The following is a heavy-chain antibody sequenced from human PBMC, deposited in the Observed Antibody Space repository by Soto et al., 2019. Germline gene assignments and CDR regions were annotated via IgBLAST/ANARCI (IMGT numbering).Heavy chain of an antibody. V-gene: IGHV3-23*01. J-gene: IGHJ3*02. D-gene: IGHD3-10*01. CDR3: AKIADMVRGVYDAFDI. Sequence: PGGSLRLSCAASGFTFSSYAMSWVRQAPGKGLEWVSGISGSGGSTYYADSVKGRFTISRDKSKNTLYLQTNSLRAEDTAVYYCAKIADMVRGVYDAFDIWGQGQWSPSPQ. CDR1: GFTFSSYA. CDR2: ISGSGGST.